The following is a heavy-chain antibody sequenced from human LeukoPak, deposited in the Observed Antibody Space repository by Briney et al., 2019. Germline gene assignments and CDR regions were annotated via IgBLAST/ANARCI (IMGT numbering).Heavy chain of an antibody. CDR3: APSIAVAGTGSRSGYYFDY. D-gene: IGHD6-19*01. CDR1: GFTFSSYS. J-gene: IGHJ4*02. Sequence: GGSLRLSCAASGFTFSSYSMNWVRQAPGKGLEWVSYISSSSSTIYYADSVKGRFTIPRENAKNSLYLQMNSLRAEDTAVYYCAPSIAVAGTGSRSGYYFDYWGQGTLVTVSS. CDR2: ISSSSSTI. V-gene: IGHV3-48*01.